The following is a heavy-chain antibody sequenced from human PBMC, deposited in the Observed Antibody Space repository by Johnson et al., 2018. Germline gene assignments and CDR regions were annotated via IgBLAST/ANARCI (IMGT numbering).Heavy chain of an antibody. CDR2: IYYSGST. CDR3: ARHGGGNILFYFDY. Sequence: QVQLQESGPGLVKPSETXSLTFTVSGGSISSSPYYWGWIRQPPGKGLEWIGSIYYSGSTYYNPSLKSRVTLSVDTPKNQFSLKLSSVTAADTAVYYCARHGGGNILFYFDYWGQGTLVTVSS. V-gene: IGHV4-39*01. CDR1: GGSISSSPYY. D-gene: IGHD3-16*01. J-gene: IGHJ4*02.